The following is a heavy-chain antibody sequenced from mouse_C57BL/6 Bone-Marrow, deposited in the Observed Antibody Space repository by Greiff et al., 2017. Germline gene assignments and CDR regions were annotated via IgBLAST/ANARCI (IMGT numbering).Heavy chain of an antibody. CDR2: TYPGDGDT. Sequence: VKVVESGAELVKPGASVRISCKASGYAFSSYWMNWVKPRPGKGLEWIGQTYPGDGDTNYNGKFKGKATLIADKSSSKADMQVSALTSEDSAVYFCARDPDYWGQGTTLTVSS. CDR3: ARDPDY. CDR1: GYAFSSYW. V-gene: IGHV1-80*01. J-gene: IGHJ2*01.